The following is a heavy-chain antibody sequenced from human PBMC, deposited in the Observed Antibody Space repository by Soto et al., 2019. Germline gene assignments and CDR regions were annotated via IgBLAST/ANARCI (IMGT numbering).Heavy chain of an antibody. CDR2: INSDGSST. V-gene: IGHV3-74*01. CDR1: GFTFSSYW. CDR3: ARTIAVEVNDAFEI. J-gene: IGHJ3*02. Sequence: EVQLVESGGGLVQPGGSLRLSCAASGFTFSSYWMHWVRQAPGKGLVWVSRINSDGSSTSYADSVKGRFTISRDNAKNTLYLQMNSLRAEDTAVYYCARTIAVEVNDAFEIWGQGTMVTVSS. D-gene: IGHD6-19*01.